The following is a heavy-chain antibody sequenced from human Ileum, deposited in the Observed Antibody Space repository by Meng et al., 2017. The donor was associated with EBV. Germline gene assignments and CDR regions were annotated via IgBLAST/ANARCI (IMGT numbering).Heavy chain of an antibody. CDR1: GGSINNCSYC. D-gene: IGHD4-23*01. Sequence: QVQLPESAPGLVRPPETLSLTCTVSGGSINNCSYCWIRHRARTGMGWDWLVFIDQSRSTNPSLSIRVPVSFDPYMSRFPLKLNPMSATAAAMAYYARLRGEVGNAFGYWGQGTLVTVSS. J-gene: IGHJ4*02. CDR3: ARLRGEVGNAFGY. V-gene: IGHV4-61*03. CDR2: IDQSRST.